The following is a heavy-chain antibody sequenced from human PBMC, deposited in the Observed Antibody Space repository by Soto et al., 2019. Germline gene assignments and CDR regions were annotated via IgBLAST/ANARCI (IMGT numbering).Heavy chain of an antibody. D-gene: IGHD2-15*01. V-gene: IGHV4-39*01. CDR1: GGSISSSSYY. CDR3: ARHLGRGVVVVAATVAYYFDY. Sequence: QLQLQESGPGLVKPSETLSLTCTVSGGSISSSSYYWGWIRQPPGKGLEWIGSIYYSGSTYYNPSLKNGVNRSVDTSKDQFYLKLSPVTAADTAVYYCARHLGRGVVVVAATVAYYFDYWGQGTLVTVSS. CDR2: IYYSGST. J-gene: IGHJ4*02.